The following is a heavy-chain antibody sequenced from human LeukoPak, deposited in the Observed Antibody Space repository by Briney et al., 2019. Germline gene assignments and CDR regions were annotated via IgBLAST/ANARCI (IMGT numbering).Heavy chain of an antibody. Sequence: ASVKVSCKASGGTFSSYTINWVRQAPGQGLEWMGRIIPILGIANYAQKFQGRVTITADKSTSTAYMELSSLRSEDTAVYYCARVHYDESSGPDYWGQGTLVTVSS. CDR2: IIPILGIA. J-gene: IGHJ4*02. D-gene: IGHD3-22*01. CDR1: GGTFSSYT. CDR3: ARVHYDESSGPDY. V-gene: IGHV1-69*02.